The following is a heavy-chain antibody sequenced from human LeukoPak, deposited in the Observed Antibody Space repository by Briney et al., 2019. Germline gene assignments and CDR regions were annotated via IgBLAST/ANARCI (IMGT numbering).Heavy chain of an antibody. CDR1: GGSISSGGYS. J-gene: IGHJ4*02. V-gene: IGHV4-30-2*01. D-gene: IGHD3-22*01. Sequence: SETLSLTCAVSGGSISSGGYSWSWIRQPPGKGLEWIGYIYHSGSTYYNPSLKSRVTISVDRSKNQFSLKLSSVTAADTAVYYCARVADSSGYFGYWGQGTLVTVSS. CDR2: IYHSGST. CDR3: ARVADSSGYFGY.